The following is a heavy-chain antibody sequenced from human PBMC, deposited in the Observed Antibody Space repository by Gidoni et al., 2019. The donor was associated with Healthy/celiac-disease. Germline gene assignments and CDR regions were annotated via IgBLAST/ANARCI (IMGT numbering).Heavy chain of an antibody. D-gene: IGHD3-3*01. Sequence: QLQLQESGPGLVKPSETLSLTCTVSGGSISSSSYYWGWIRQPPGKGLEWIGSIYYSGSTYYNPSLKSRVTISVDTSKNQFSLKLSSVTAADTAVYYCARQGEALRFLEWLSGVIDYWGQGTLVTVAS. CDR1: GGSISSSSYY. J-gene: IGHJ4*02. CDR2: IYYSGST. CDR3: ARQGEALRFLEWLSGVIDY. V-gene: IGHV4-39*01.